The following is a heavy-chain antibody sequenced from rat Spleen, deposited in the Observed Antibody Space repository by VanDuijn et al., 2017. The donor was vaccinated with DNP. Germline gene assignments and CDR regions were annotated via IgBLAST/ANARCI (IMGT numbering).Heavy chain of an antibody. J-gene: IGHJ2*01. CDR2: ISTSGSRT. V-gene: IGHV5-25*01. CDR3: ARQGNNFGYFDY. D-gene: IGHD1-10*01. Sequence: EVQLVESGGGLVQPGRSLKLSCAASGFTFSNYYMAWVRQAPKKGLEWVATISTSGSRTYYPDSVKGRFTISRDNAKSSLYLQMNSLKSEDTATYYCARQGNNFGYFDYWGQGVMVTVSS. CDR1: GFTFSNYY.